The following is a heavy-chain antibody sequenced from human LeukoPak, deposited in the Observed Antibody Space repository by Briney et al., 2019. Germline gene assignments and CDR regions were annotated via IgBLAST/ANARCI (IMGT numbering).Heavy chain of an antibody. CDR2: IYSTGST. J-gene: IGHJ4*02. D-gene: IGHD3-16*01. Sequence: SETLSLTCTVSGGSIDSYYWSWIRQPPGKRLEWIGRIYSTGSTYYNPSLKSRVTISVDTSKNEFSLTLTSVTAADTAVYYCARGGKYTSLLFDYWGQGTLVTVSS. CDR3: ARGGKYTSLLFDY. V-gene: IGHV4-59*01. CDR1: GGSIDSYY.